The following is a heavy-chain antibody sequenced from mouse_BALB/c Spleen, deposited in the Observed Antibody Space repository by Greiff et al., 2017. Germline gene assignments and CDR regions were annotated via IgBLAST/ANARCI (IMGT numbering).Heavy chain of an antibody. V-gene: IGHV14-1*02. CDR1: GFNIKDYY. CDR3: AHHYYGSSLDY. Sequence: VHVKQSGAELVRPGALVKLSCKASGFNIKDYYMHWVKQRPEQGLEWIGWIDPENGNTIYDPKFQGKASITADTSSNTACLQLSSLTSEDTAVYYCAHHYYGSSLDYWGQGTTLTVSS. CDR2: IDPENGNT. J-gene: IGHJ2*01. D-gene: IGHD1-1*01.